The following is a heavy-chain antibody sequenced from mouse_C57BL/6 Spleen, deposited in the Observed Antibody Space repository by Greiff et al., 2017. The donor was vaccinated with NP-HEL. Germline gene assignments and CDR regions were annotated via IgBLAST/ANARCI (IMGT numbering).Heavy chain of an antibody. CDR3: ARAGTGFYFDY. Sequence: EVQLQESGPGMVKPSQSLSLTCTVTGYSITSGYDWHWIRHFPGNKLEWMGYISYSGSTNYNPSLKSRISITHDTSKNHFFLKLNSVTTEDTATYYCARAGTGFYFDYWGQGTTLTVSS. CDR2: ISYSGST. J-gene: IGHJ2*01. D-gene: IGHD4-1*01. CDR1: GYSITSGYD. V-gene: IGHV3-1*01.